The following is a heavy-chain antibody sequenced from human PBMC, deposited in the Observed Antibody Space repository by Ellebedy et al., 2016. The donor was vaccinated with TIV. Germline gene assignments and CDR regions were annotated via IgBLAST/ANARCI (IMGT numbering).Heavy chain of an antibody. CDR1: GGSISSYH. J-gene: IGHJ5*02. V-gene: IGHV4-59*01. CDR2: IYYSGST. D-gene: IGHD3-9*01. Sequence: SETLSLTXTVSGGSISSYHWSWIRQPPGKGLEWIGYIYYSGSTNYNPSLKSRVTISVDTSKTQFSLKLSSVTAADTAVYYCARSLPDYDILTGLNWFDPWGQGTLVTVSS. CDR3: ARSLPDYDILTGLNWFDP.